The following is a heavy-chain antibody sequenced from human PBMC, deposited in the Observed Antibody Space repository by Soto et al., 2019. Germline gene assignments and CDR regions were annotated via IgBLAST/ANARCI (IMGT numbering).Heavy chain of an antibody. CDR1: GFTFSSYA. V-gene: IGHV3-23*04. Sequence: VQLVESGGGVVQPGRSLRLSCAASGFTFSSYAMSWVRQAPGKGLEWVSAISGSGGSTYYADSVKGRFTISRDNSKNTLYLQMNSLRAEDTAVYYCAKEGGLSYYDSSGRYDYWGQGTLVTVSS. CDR3: AKEGGLSYYDSSGRYDY. J-gene: IGHJ4*02. D-gene: IGHD3-22*01. CDR2: ISGSGGST.